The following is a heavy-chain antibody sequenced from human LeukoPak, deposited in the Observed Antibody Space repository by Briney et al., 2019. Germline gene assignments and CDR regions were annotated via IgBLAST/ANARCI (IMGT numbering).Heavy chain of an antibody. J-gene: IGHJ5*02. CDR1: GYSISSGYY. V-gene: IGHV4-38-2*02. CDR3: ARGPIGAVAGPLRFDP. CDR2: IHHSGNT. D-gene: IGHD6-19*01. Sequence: SETLSLTCTVSGYSISSGYYWGWIRQPPGKGLEWIGSIHHSGNTYYNPSLKSRVTISVDTSNNQFPLKLSSVTATDTAVYYCARGPIGAVAGPLRFDPWGHGTLVTVSS.